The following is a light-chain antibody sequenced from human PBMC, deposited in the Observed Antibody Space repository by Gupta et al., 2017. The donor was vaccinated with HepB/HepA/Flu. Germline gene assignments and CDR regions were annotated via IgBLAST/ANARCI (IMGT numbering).Light chain of an antibody. V-gene: IGLV1-40*01. CDR3: QSYDTSLSASSVV. CDR2: GNS. J-gene: IGLJ2*01. CDR1: SSNIGAGYD. Sequence: QSVLTQPPSVSGAPGQRVTISCTGSSSNIGAGYDVHWYQQLPGTAPKLLIFGNSNRPSGVPDRFSGCKSGTSASLAITGLQAEDEGDYYCQSYDTSLSASSVVFGGGTKLTVL.